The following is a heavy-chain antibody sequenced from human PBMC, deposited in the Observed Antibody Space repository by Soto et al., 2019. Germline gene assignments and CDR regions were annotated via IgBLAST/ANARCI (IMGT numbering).Heavy chain of an antibody. CDR3: ASPLHFDLLTDSLHRYFDS. CDR2: IYYTGST. Sequence: SETLSLTCTVSGESISNGDYCWSWIRQPPGKGQEWIGHIYYTGSTLYNPSLKSRVSMSVDTSTRRFSLHLISVSAADTAVYFCASPLHFDLLTDSLHRYFDSWGQGTLVTFSS. J-gene: IGHJ4*02. D-gene: IGHD3-9*01. V-gene: IGHV4-30-4*01. CDR1: GESISNGDYC.